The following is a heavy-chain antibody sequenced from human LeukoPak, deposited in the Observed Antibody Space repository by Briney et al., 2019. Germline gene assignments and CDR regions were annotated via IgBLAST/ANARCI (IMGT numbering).Heavy chain of an antibody. Sequence: SETLSLTCTVSGGSISSSSYYWGWIRQPPGKGLEWIGSIYYSGSTYYNPSLKSRVTISVDTSKNQFSLKLSSVTAADTAVYYCARDSHYCGGDCYPDYWGQGTLVTVSS. D-gene: IGHD2-21*02. CDR1: GGSISSSSYY. J-gene: IGHJ4*02. CDR2: IYYSGST. CDR3: ARDSHYCGGDCYPDY. V-gene: IGHV4-39*07.